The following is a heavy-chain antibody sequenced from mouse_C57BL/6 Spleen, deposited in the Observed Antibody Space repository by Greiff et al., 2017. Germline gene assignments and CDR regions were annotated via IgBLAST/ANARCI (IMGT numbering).Heavy chain of an antibody. CDR1: GYSITSGYY. CDR2: ISYDGSN. V-gene: IGHV3-6*01. Sequence: EVKLMESGPGLVKPSQSLTLTCSVTGYSITSGYYWYWIRQFPGNKLERMGYISYDGSNNYNPSLKNRISITRDTSKNQFFLKLNSVTTEDTATYYCARDQVITTVVDWYFDVWGTGTTVTVSS. CDR3: ARDQVITTVVDWYFDV. J-gene: IGHJ1*03. D-gene: IGHD1-1*01.